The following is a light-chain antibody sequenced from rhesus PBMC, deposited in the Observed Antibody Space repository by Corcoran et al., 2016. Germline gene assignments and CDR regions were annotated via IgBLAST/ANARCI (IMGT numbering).Light chain of an antibody. J-gene: IGKJ2*01. Sequence: EIVMTQSPATLSLSPGERATLSCRASQSVSSYVAWYQQKPEQAPQLLIYGASSRATGIPDRFSGSVSGTDFTLIISSLEPEDVGVYYCQQYNNWNSFGQGTKVEIK. CDR2: GAS. V-gene: IGKV3S9*01. CDR1: QSVSSY. CDR3: QQYNNWNS.